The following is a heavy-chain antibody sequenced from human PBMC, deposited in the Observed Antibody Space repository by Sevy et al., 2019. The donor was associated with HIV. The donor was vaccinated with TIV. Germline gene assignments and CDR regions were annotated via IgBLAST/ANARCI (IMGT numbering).Heavy chain of an antibody. V-gene: IGHV3-15*01. D-gene: IGHD3-3*01. Sequence: GGSLRLSCAASGFTFSNAWMSWVRQAPGKGLEWVGRIKSKTDGGTTDYAAPVKGRFTISRDDSKNTMYLQMNSLKTQDTAVYYCPTDLPYYDSWSGYYHFDYWGQGTLVTVSS. J-gene: IGHJ4*02. CDR3: PTDLPYYDSWSGYYHFDY. CDR1: GFTFSNAW. CDR2: IKSKTDGGTT.